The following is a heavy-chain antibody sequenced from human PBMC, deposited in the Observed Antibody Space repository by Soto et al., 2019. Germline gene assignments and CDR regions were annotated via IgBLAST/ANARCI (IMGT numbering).Heavy chain of an antibody. V-gene: IGHV3-7*05. D-gene: IGHD3-22*01. CDR1: GFTFTSYW. J-gene: IGHJ4*02. CDR2: IKQDGSEK. Sequence: EVQLVESGGGLVQPGGSLRLSCAASGFTFTSYWMSWVRQAPGKGLEWVANIKQDGSEKYYVDSVKGRFTISRDNAKNLLYLQVNSLRAEDTAVYYCARDESEGYYDSSGYYYSMVYFDYWGQGTLVTVSS. CDR3: ARDESEGYYDSSGYYYSMVYFDY.